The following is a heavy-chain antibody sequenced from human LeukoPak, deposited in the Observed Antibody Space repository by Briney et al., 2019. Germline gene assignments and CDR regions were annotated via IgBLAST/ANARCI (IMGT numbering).Heavy chain of an antibody. D-gene: IGHD3-3*01. J-gene: IGHJ3*02. CDR2: IDPKTGDT. CDR1: GYTFTDYW. CDR3: ARDLGTRFSNSFDI. V-gene: IGHV1-2*02. Sequence: ASVKVSCKASGYTFTDYWMQWVRQAPGQGLEWMGWIDPKTGDTHYAQMFQGRVTMTRDTSISTAYMELSTLRSDDTAVFYCARDLGTRFSNSFDIWGHGTTVTVSS.